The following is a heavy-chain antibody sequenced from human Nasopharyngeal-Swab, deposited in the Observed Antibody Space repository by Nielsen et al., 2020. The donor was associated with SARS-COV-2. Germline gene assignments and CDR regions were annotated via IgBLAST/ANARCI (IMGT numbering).Heavy chain of an antibody. J-gene: IGHJ5*02. CDR1: GYTLTELS. Sequence: ASVKVSCKVSGYTLTELSMHWVRQAPGKGLEWMGGFDPEDGETIYAQKFQGRVTMTEDTSTDTAYMELSSLRSEGTAVYYCATDRRQYYYDSSGYYYWRGYDPWGQGTLVTVSS. CDR2: FDPEDGET. CDR3: ATDRRQYYYDSSGYYYWRGYDP. V-gene: IGHV1-24*01. D-gene: IGHD3-22*01.